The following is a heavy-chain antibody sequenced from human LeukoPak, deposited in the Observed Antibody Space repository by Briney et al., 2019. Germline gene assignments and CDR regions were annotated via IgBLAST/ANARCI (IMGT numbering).Heavy chain of an antibody. V-gene: IGHV1-8*01. J-gene: IGHJ4*02. CDR1: GYTFTSYD. CDR2: TSPNSSDT. Sequence: GASVKVSCKASGYTFTSYDFNWVRQATGQRPEWMGWTSPNSSDTGYAQKFQDRVTMTRNTSISTANMELSSLRSDDTAVYYCARGPPNWGYDYWGPGTLVTVSS. CDR3: ARGPPNWGYDY. D-gene: IGHD7-27*01.